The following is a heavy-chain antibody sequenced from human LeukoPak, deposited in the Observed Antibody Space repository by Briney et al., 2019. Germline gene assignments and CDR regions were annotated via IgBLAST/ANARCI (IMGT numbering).Heavy chain of an antibody. CDR1: GGSISSYY. Sequence: SETLSLTCTVSGGSISSYYWSWIRQPAGKGLEWIGRIYTSGSTNYNPSLKSRVTTSVDTSKNQFSLKLSSVTAADTAVYYCARVVFSWSLMTTANYYYYMDVWGKGTTVTISS. CDR2: IYTSGST. D-gene: IGHD4-11*01. V-gene: IGHV4-4*07. J-gene: IGHJ6*03. CDR3: ARVVFSWSLMTTANYYYYMDV.